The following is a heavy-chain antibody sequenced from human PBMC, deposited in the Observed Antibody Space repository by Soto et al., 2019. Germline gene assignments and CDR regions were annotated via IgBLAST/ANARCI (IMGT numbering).Heavy chain of an antibody. Sequence: EVQLVESGGGLVRPDGSLRLSCAASGFTFSKTWMNWDRHTPGNGLEWVGRIKSKAAGGAVHSAAPVKGRFSISRDFSTNMVYSHTNSLNTEVTAVYYCTTGGPLRWFDVLDQPCHFYCPLDVWGPATTVSASS. CDR1: GFTFSKTW. J-gene: IGHJ6*02. CDR2: IKSKAAGGAV. CDR3: TTGGPLRWFDVLDQPCHFYCPLDV. V-gene: IGHV3-15*01. D-gene: IGHD4-17*01.